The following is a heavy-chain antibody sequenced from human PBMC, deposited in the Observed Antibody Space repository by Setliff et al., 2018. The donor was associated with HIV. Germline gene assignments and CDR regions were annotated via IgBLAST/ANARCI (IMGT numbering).Heavy chain of an antibody. Sequence: PGGSLRLSCAASGFTFRSYAMDWVRQAPGKGLEWVSSISGSGSYIFYADSVKGRFTISRDNSKSMLYVQMNSLRVEDTAVYYCAKAWQLLPSDAFDIWGQGTMVTVSS. V-gene: IGHV3-23*01. CDR3: AKAWQLLPSDAFDI. CDR2: ISGSGSYI. D-gene: IGHD1-26*01. CDR1: GFTFRSYA. J-gene: IGHJ3*02.